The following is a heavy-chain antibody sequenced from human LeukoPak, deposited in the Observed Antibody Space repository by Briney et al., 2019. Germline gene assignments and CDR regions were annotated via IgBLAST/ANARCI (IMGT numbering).Heavy chain of an antibody. J-gene: IGHJ6*02. CDR3: ARVSGWYGMDV. Sequence: GGSLRLSCAAPGFTFSSYEMNWVRQAPGKGLAWVSYISSSGSTIYYADSVKGRFTISRDNAKNSLYLQMNSLRAEDTAVYYCARVSGWYGMDVWGQGTTVTVSS. CDR1: GFTFSSYE. D-gene: IGHD6-19*01. V-gene: IGHV3-48*03. CDR2: ISSSGSTI.